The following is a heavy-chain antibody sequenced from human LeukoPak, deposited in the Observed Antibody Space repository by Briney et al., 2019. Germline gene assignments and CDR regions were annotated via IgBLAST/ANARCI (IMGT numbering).Heavy chain of an antibody. Sequence: GASVKVSCTASGYTFTDYYMHWVRQAPGQRLEWMGWINPNSGATKYAQKFQGRVTKTRDTSISTAYMELSRLTSDDTAVYYCARGEYVISGYRNDAFDIWGQGTMVTVSS. J-gene: IGHJ3*02. CDR2: INPNSGAT. CDR1: GYTFTDYY. CDR3: ARGEYVISGYRNDAFDI. D-gene: IGHD3-22*01. V-gene: IGHV1-2*02.